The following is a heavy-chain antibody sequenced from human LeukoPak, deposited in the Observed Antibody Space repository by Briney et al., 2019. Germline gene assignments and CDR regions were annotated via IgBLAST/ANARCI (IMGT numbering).Heavy chain of an antibody. CDR1: GFTFSSYV. CDR2: ISYDGSNK. D-gene: IGHD3-10*01. Sequence: PGRSLRLSCAASGFTFSSYVMHWVRQAPGKGLEWVAVISYDGSNKYYADSVKGRFTISRDNSKNTLYLQMNSLRAEDTAVYYCARDRIAGFGELSRFDYWGQGTLVTVSS. J-gene: IGHJ4*02. CDR3: ARDRIAGFGELSRFDY. V-gene: IGHV3-30*04.